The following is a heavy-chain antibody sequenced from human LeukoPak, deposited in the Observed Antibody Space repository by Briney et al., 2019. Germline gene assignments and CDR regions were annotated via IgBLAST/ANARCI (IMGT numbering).Heavy chain of an antibody. V-gene: IGHV3-30*02. D-gene: IGHD2-2*01. CDR2: IRYDGSNK. J-gene: IGHJ3*01. CDR3: AREMNLHIVVVPAADAFDF. Sequence: GGSLRLSCAASGFTFSSYGMHWVRQAPGKGLEWVAFIRYDGSNKYYADSVKGRFTISRDNSKNTLYLQMNSLRAEDTAVYYCAREMNLHIVVVPAADAFDFWGQGTMVTVSS. CDR1: GFTFSSYG.